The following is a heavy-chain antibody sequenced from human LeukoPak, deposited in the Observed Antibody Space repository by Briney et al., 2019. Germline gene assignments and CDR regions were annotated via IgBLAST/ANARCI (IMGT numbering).Heavy chain of an antibody. Sequence: GGSLRLSCAASGFTFSSYAMSWVRQAPGKGLEWVSAISGSGGSTYYADSVKGRFTISRDNSKNTLYLQMNSLRAEDTAVYYCAQGPPTEYQLLSTFDYWGQGTLVTVSS. V-gene: IGHV3-23*01. CDR2: ISGSGGST. CDR3: AQGPPTEYQLLSTFDY. J-gene: IGHJ4*02. D-gene: IGHD2-2*01. CDR1: GFTFSSYA.